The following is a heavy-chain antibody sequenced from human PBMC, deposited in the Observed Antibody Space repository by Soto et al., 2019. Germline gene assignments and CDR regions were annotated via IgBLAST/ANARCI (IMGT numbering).Heavy chain of an antibody. J-gene: IGHJ5*02. CDR3: AKGTQTSAWLNWFDP. Sequence: EVQLLESGGGLVQPGGSLRLSCAASGFTFSIHAMSWAHQAPGKGLEWVSALSGSGGTTHYADSVKGRFTISRDNSKNMLYLQMNSLRAEDTAVYYCAKGTQTSAWLNWFDPWGQGTLVTVSS. CDR1: GFTFSIHA. CDR2: LSGSGGTT. V-gene: IGHV3-23*01. D-gene: IGHD6-19*01.